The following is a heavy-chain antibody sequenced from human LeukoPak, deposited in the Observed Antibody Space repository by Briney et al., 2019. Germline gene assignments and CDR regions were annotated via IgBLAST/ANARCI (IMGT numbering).Heavy chain of an antibody. J-gene: IGHJ5*02. Sequence: GGSLRLSCAASGFTFSSYAMSWIRQAPGKGLEWVSYISSSGSTIYYADSVKGRFTISRDNAKNSLYLQMNSLRAEDTAVYYCARAKSSSWFNWFDPWGQGTLVTVSS. CDR2: ISSSGSTI. D-gene: IGHD6-13*01. V-gene: IGHV3-11*04. CDR3: ARAKSSSWFNWFDP. CDR1: GFTFSSYA.